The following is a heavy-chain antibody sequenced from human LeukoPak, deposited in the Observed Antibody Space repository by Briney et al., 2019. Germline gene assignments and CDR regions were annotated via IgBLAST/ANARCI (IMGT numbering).Heavy chain of an antibody. V-gene: IGHV3-43*01. J-gene: IGHJ6*03. Sequence: GGSLRLSCAASGFTFDDYTMHWVRQAPGKGLEWVSLISWDGGSTYYADSVKGRFTISRDNSRNTLYLQMKSLRTEDTAVYYCAKCYGWEASYYYYYMDVWGKGTTVTISS. CDR1: GFTFDDYT. D-gene: IGHD1-26*01. CDR2: ISWDGGST. CDR3: AKCYGWEASYYYYYMDV.